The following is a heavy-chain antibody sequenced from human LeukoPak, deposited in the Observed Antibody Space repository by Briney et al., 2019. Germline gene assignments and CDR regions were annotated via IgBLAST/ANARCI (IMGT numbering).Heavy chain of an antibody. CDR2: MKPDGSEI. Sequence: PGGSLRLSCAASGFTFSIYWMTWVRQAPGKGLEWVANMKPDGSEIHYEDSVKGRFTISRDNSKNSLYLQMNSLRVEDTALYYCARPRYTAGYDLWGQGTMVTVSS. D-gene: IGHD3-16*02. J-gene: IGHJ3*01. CDR1: GFTFSIYW. V-gene: IGHV3-7*01. CDR3: ARPRYTAGYDL.